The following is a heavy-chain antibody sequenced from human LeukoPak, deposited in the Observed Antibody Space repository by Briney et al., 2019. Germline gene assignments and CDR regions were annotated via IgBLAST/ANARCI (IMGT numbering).Heavy chain of an antibody. CDR3: ARHAGQVVAASEFDY. D-gene: IGHD2-15*01. V-gene: IGHV4-39*01. CDR1: VGSISSSSYY. J-gene: IGHJ4*02. Sequence: PSDPLSLTCTVSVGSISSSSYYWGWVRRPPARGLEWFGSIYYSGSTYYNPSLKSRVTISVDTSKNQFSLKLSSVTAADTAVYYCARHAGQVVAASEFDYWGQGTLVTVSS. CDR2: IYYSGST.